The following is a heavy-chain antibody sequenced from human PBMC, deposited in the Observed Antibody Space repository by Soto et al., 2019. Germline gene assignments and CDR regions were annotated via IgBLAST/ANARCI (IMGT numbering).Heavy chain of an antibody. CDR1: GYTFTSYG. J-gene: IGHJ4*02. CDR2: ISAYNGNT. D-gene: IGHD3-22*01. V-gene: IGHV1-18*01. CDR3: ARDLSLSWDSSGYYPPCDY. Sequence: ASVKVSCKASGYTFTSYGISWVRQAPGQGLEWMGWISAYNGNTNYAQKLQGRVTMTTDTSTSTAYMELRSLRSDDTAVYYCARDLSLSWDSSGYYPPCDYWGQGTLVTVSS.